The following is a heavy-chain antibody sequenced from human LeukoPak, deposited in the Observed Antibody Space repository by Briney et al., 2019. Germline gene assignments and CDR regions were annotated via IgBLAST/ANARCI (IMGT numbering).Heavy chain of an antibody. CDR2: INAGNGNT. D-gene: IGHD6-13*01. Sequence: ASVKVSCKASGYTFTSYAMHWVRQAPGQRLEWMGWINAGNGNTKYSQKFQGRVTITRDTSASTAYMELSSLRSEDTAVYYCARAAAGTLTLDYWGQGTLVTVSS. CDR1: GYTFTSYA. CDR3: ARAAAGTLTLDY. V-gene: IGHV1-3*01. J-gene: IGHJ4*02.